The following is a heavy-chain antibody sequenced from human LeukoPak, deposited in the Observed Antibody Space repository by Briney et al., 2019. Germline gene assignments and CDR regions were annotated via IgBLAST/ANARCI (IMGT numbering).Heavy chain of an antibody. CDR2: IYYSGST. CDR1: GGSISSYY. J-gene: IGHJ4*02. CDR3: ATQILLCHYY. Sequence: SETLSLTCTVSGGSISSYYWSWIRQPPGKGLEWIGYIYYSGSTNYNPSLKSRVTISVDTSKNQFSLKLNSVTAADTAVYYCATQILLCHYYWGQGTLVTVSS. V-gene: IGHV4-59*08. D-gene: IGHD2/OR15-2a*01.